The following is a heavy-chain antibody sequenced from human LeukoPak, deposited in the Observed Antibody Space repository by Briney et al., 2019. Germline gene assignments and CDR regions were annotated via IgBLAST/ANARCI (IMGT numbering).Heavy chain of an antibody. J-gene: IGHJ5*02. CDR1: GFTFSTYG. V-gene: IGHV3-33*01. CDR3: ARDKGIASSTYVWGTYRYKNWLDP. CDR2: ISYDGSNK. Sequence: QPGGSLRLSCAASGFTFSTYGMHWVRQAPGKGLEWVAVISYDGSNKYYAESVKGRFTISRDNSKNTLYLQMNSLRAEDTAVYYCARDKGIASSTYVWGTYRYKNWLDPWGQGTLVTVSS. D-gene: IGHD3-16*02.